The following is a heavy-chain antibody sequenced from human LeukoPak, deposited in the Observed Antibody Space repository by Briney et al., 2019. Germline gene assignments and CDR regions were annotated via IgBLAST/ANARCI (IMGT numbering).Heavy chain of an antibody. CDR2: ISTSGDSL. CDR3: ATNGYCSNGVCEMGFDN. CDR1: GFTFSNYA. J-gene: IGHJ4*02. Sequence: GGSLRLSCAASGFTFSNYAMNWVRQAPGKGLEWLSYISTSGDSLYYAGSVKGRFTISRDNAQNSLYLQMNSLRGEDTAVYYCATNGYCSNGVCEMGFDNWGQGTLVTVSS. D-gene: IGHD2-8*01. V-gene: IGHV3-48*03.